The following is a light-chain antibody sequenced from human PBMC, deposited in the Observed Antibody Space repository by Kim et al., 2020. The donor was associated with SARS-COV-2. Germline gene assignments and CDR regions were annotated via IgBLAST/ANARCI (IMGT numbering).Light chain of an antibody. CDR2: RDN. V-gene: IGLV3-9*01. CDR3: QVWDSSIYVV. Sequence: SYELTQPLSVSVALGQTARITCGGNNIGNKNVHWYQQKPGQAPVLVIYRDNNRPSGIPERFSGSNSGNMATLTISRAQAGDEADYYCQVWDSSIYVVFGGGTQLTVL. J-gene: IGLJ2*01. CDR1: NIGNKN.